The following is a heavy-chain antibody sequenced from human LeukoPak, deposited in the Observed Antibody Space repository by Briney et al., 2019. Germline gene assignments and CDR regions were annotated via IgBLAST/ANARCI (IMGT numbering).Heavy chain of an antibody. CDR3: AKIPYSSGWVQNWFDP. V-gene: IGHV3-23*01. J-gene: IGHJ5*02. CDR1: EFTFGTYA. D-gene: IGHD6-19*01. CDR2: ISGSGGST. Sequence: GGSLRLSCAASEFTFGTYAMSWVRQAPGKGLEWISAISGSGGSTYYADSVKGRFTISRDNSKNTLYLQMNSLRAEDTAVYYCAKIPYSSGWVQNWFDPWGQGTLVTVSS.